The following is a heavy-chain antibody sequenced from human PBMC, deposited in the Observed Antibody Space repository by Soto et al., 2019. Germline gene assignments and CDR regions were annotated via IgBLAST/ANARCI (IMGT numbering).Heavy chain of an antibody. CDR1: GGSISSSSYY. Sequence: PSETLSLTCTVSGGSISSSSYYWGWIRQPPGKGLAWIGSIYYSGSTYYNPSLKSRVTISVDTSKNQFSLKLSSVTAADTAVYYCARQERVVAVDRTPTNYYCYGMDVWGQGTTVTSP. CDR2: IYYSGST. J-gene: IGHJ6*02. V-gene: IGHV4-39*07. CDR3: ARQERVVAVDRTPTNYYCYGMDV. D-gene: IGHD2-15*01.